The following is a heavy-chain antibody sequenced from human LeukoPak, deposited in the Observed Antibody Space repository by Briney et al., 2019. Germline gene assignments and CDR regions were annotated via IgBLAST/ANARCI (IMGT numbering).Heavy chain of an antibody. CDR2: IDWDDDK. V-gene: IGHV2-70*11. CDR1: GFSLRTSGMC. D-gene: IGHD5-18*01. CDR3: ARIHRYGPAGYYGMDV. J-gene: IGHJ6*02. Sequence: SGPALVKPTQTLTLTCTFSGFSLRTSGMCVSWIRQPQGKALEWLARIDWDDDKYYSTSLKTRLTISKDTSKNQVVFTMTNMDPVDTATYYCARIHRYGPAGYYGMDVWGQGTTVTVSS.